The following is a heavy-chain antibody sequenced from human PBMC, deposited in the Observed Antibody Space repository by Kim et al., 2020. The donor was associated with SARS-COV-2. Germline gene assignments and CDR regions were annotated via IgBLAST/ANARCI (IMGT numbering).Heavy chain of an antibody. CDR2: IIPIFGTA. Sequence: SVKVSCKASGGTFSSYAISWVRQAPGQGLEWMGGIIPIFGTANYAQKFQGRVTITADESTSTAYMELSSLRSEDTAVYYCARARIIAARPVYYYGMDVWGQGTTVTVSS. D-gene: IGHD6-6*01. V-gene: IGHV1-69*13. CDR3: ARARIIAARPVYYYGMDV. J-gene: IGHJ6*02. CDR1: GGTFSSYA.